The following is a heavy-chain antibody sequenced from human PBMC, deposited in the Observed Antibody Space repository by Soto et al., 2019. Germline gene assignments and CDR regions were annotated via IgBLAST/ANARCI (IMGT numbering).Heavy chain of an antibody. Sequence: EVQLVESGGGLVQPGGSLRLSCAASGFTFSSYWMSWVRQAPGKGLEWVANIKQDGSEKYYVDSVKGRFTISRDNAKNSLYLQMNSLRAEDTAVYYCARGTDIAAAGYNWFDPWGQGTLVTVSS. CDR1: GFTFSSYW. CDR3: ARGTDIAAAGYNWFDP. J-gene: IGHJ5*02. V-gene: IGHV3-7*03. D-gene: IGHD6-13*01. CDR2: IKQDGSEK.